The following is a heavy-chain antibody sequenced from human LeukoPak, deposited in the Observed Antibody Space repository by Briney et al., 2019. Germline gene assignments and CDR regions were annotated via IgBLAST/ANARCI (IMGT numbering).Heavy chain of an antibody. V-gene: IGHV4-59*01. CDR1: GGSISSCY. Sequence: PLESLSLTCTVSGGSISSCYWSWIRQPPGKGLEWIGYMFYSGSSGNTNYNPSLSSRVTISADTSKNQFSLKLTSVTAADTAVYYCAGGGDGYQTRFDYWGQGTLLTVSS. CDR2: MFYSGSSGNT. J-gene: IGHJ4*02. D-gene: IGHD5-24*01. CDR3: AGGGDGYQTRFDY.